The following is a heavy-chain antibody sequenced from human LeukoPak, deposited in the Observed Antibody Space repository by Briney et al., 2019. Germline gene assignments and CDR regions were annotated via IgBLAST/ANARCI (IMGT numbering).Heavy chain of an antibody. CDR2: INPSGGNT. CDR3: ASYGSGTYYFDY. J-gene: IGHJ4*02. V-gene: IGHV1-46*01. CDR1: GYTFTTYY. Sequence: ASVKVSCKASGYTFTTYYIHWVRQAPGHGLEWIGIINPSGGNTSYAQKFQGRVTMTRDTSTSTVYMELSSLRSEDTAVYYCASYGSGTYYFDYWGQGTLVSVSS. D-gene: IGHD3-10*01.